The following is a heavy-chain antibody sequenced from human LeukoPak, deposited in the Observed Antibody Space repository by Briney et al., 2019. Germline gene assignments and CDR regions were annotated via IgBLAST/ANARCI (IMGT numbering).Heavy chain of an antibody. Sequence: GSLRLSCAASGFTFSSYSMNWVRQAPGKGLEWVSSISSSSSYIYYADSVKGRFTISRDNAKNSLYLQMNSLRAEDTAVYYCASQEHYYDSSGYYYINAFDIWGQGTMVTVSS. J-gene: IGHJ3*02. D-gene: IGHD3-22*01. CDR1: GFTFSSYS. CDR3: ASQEHYYDSSGYYYINAFDI. V-gene: IGHV3-21*01. CDR2: ISSSSSYI.